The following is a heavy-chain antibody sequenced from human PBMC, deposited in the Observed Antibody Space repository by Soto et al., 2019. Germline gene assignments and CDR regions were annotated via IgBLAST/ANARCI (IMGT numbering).Heavy chain of an antibody. CDR3: ARDSSSSFYYYGMDV. V-gene: IGHV1-18*04. CDR2: ISAYNGNT. Sequence: ASVKVSCKASGYTFTSYGISLVRQAPGQGLEWMGWISAYNGNTNYAQKLQGRVTMTTDTSTSTAYMELRSLRSDDTAVYYCARDSSSSFYYYGMDVWGQGTTVTVSS. CDR1: GYTFTSYG. J-gene: IGHJ6*02. D-gene: IGHD6-13*01.